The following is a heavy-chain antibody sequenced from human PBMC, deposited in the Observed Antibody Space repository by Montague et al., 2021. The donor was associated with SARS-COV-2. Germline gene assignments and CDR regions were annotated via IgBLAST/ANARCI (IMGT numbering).Heavy chain of an antibody. D-gene: IGHD1-20*01. CDR3: ARRVTGTTVHYYYYGMGV. V-gene: IGHV4-39*01. J-gene: IGHJ6*02. CDR2: IYYRGST. Sequence: SETLSLTCTVSGGSISSSSYYWGWIRQPPGKGLEWIGSIYYRGSTYYNPSLKSRVTISVDTSKNQFSLKLSSVTAADTAVYYCARRVTGTTVHYYYYGMGVWGQGTTVTVSS. CDR1: GGSISSSSYY.